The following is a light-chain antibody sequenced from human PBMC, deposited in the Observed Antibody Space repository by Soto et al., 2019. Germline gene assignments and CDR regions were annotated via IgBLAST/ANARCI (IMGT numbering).Light chain of an antibody. Sequence: SVLTQPASVSGSPGQSITISCTGTSSDVGGYNYVSWYQQHPGKAPKLMIYDVSNRPSGVSNRFSGSKSGNTASLTISGLQAEDEADYCCSSYTSSSTLFGTGTKVTV. CDR1: SSDVGGYNY. CDR3: SSYTSSSTL. J-gene: IGLJ1*01. CDR2: DVS. V-gene: IGLV2-14*01.